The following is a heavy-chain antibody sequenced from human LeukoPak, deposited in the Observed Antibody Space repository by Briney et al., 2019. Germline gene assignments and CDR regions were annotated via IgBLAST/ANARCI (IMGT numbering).Heavy chain of an antibody. Sequence: GGSLRLSCAASGFTFDDYAMHWVRQAPGKGLEWVSGISWNSGSIGYADSVKGRFTISRDNAKNSLCLQMNSLRAEDTALYYCAKDPIAAAGNFDYWGQGTLVTVSS. CDR1: GFTFDDYA. J-gene: IGHJ4*02. CDR2: ISWNSGSI. D-gene: IGHD6-13*01. V-gene: IGHV3-9*01. CDR3: AKDPIAAAGNFDY.